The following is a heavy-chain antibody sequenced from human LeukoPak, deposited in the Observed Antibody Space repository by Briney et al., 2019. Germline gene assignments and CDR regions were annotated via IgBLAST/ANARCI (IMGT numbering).Heavy chain of an antibody. V-gene: IGHV4-59*01. CDR2: IYNSGST. Sequence: SETLSLTCTVSSGSISSYYWSWIRQPPGKGLEWIGYIYNSGSTNYNPSLKSRVTISVDTSKKQFSLRLSSVTAADTAVYYCVRGSYYFDYWGQGTLVTVSS. CDR1: SGSISSYY. CDR3: VRGSYYFDY. J-gene: IGHJ4*02.